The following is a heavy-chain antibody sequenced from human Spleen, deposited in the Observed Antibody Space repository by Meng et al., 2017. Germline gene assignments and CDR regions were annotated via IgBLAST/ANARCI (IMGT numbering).Heavy chain of an antibody. CDR1: RFTFRSSD. CDR3: ARGQPRIYYCDY. V-gene: IGHV3-13*01. D-gene: IGHD2-2*01. CDR2: FGPAGKT. J-gene: IGHJ4*02. Sequence: GESLKISCAASRFTFRSSDMYWVRQVTGKGLEWVSHFGPAGKTCYPGSVKGRFTISREDAKNSLCLQMHSLRAGDTAVYYCARGQPRIYYCDYWGQGTVVTVSS.